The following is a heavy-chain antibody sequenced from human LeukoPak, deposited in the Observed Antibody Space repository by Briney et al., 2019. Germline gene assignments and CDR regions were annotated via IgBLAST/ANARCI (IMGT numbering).Heavy chain of an antibody. Sequence: PSETLSLTCTVSGGSINSATYYWTWIRQPAGKGLEWIGRIYTSGSTNYNPSLKSRVTMSVDTSKKQFSLKLSSVTAADTAVYYCARVSSSWYQDWYFDLWGRGTLVTVSS. CDR3: ARVSSSWYQDWYFDL. D-gene: IGHD6-13*01. CDR1: GGSINSATYY. CDR2: IYTSGST. V-gene: IGHV4-61*02. J-gene: IGHJ2*01.